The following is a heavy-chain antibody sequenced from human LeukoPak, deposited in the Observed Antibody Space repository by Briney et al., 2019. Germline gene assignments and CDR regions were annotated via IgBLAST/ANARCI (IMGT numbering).Heavy chain of an antibody. J-gene: IGHJ6*03. V-gene: IGHV3-48*01. CDR1: GFTFSSYS. CDR3: ARLPVVPAAIIYYYYYYMDV. D-gene: IGHD2-2*01. Sequence: GGSLRLSCAASGFTFSSYSMNWVRQAPGKGLEWVSYISSSNTIYYADSVKGRFTISRDNAKKSLYLQMTSLRVVDTAVYYCARLPVVPAAIIYYYYYYMDVWGKGTTVTVSS. CDR2: ISSSNTI.